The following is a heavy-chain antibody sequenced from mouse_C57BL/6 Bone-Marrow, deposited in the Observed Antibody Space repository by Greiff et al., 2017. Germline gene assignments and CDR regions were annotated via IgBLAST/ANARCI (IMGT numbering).Heavy chain of an antibody. CDR2: IDPSDSAT. D-gene: IGHD4-1*01. J-gene: IGHJ4*01. CDR1: GYTFTSYW. Sequence: QVQLQQPGAELVRPGSSVKLSCKASGYTFTSYWMHWVKQRPIQGLEWIGNIDPSDSATHYNQKFKDKATLTVDKSSSTAYMQLSSLTSEDSAVYYCARGGTNWGYDYAMDYWGQGTSVTVSS. CDR3: ARGGTNWGYDYAMDY. V-gene: IGHV1-52*01.